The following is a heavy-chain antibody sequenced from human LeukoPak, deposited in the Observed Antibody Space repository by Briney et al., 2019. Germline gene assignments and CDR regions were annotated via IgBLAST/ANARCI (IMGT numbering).Heavy chain of an antibody. CDR2: ISYDGSNE. D-gene: IGHD2/OR15-2a*01. CDR3: AKRSLYYYYGMDV. J-gene: IGHJ6*02. CDR1: GFTFSSYG. V-gene: IGHV3-30*18. Sequence: GRSLRLSCAASGFTFSSYGMHGVRQAPGKGLGWVAVISYDGSNEYYADSVKGRFTISRDNSKNTLYLQRNSLRAEDTAVYYCAKRSLYYYYGMDVWGQGTTVTVSS.